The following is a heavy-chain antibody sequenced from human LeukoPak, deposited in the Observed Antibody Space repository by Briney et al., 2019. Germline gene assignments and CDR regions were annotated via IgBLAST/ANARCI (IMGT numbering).Heavy chain of an antibody. CDR3: ARDQAPFDY. V-gene: IGHV3-48*02. Sequence: VQPGGSLRPSCAASGFTFSDYSMNWVRQAPGKGLEWLSYISPSSSSIYYADSVTGRFTISRDNAKHSLYLHMNSLTDEDTAVYYCARDQAPFDYWGQGTLVTVSS. CDR2: ISPSSSSI. CDR1: GFTFSDYS. J-gene: IGHJ4*02.